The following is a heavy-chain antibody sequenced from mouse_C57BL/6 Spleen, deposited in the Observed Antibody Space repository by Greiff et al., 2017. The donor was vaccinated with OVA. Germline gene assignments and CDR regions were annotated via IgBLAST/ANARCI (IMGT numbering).Heavy chain of an antibody. Sequence: EVQLQQSGPELVKPGASVKLSCKASGYSFTDYNMNWVKQSPGKSLEWIGVINPNYGTTSYNQKFKGKATLTVDKSSSTAYMQLSSLTSEDSAVYCCAGSDPPYYFDDWGQGTTLTVSS. J-gene: IGHJ2*01. CDR1: GYSFTDYN. CDR2: INPNYGTT. CDR3: AGSDPPYYFDD. V-gene: IGHV1-39*01.